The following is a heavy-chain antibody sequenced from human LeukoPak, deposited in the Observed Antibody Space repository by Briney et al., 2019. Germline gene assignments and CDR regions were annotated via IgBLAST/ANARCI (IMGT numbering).Heavy chain of an antibody. J-gene: IGHJ4*02. CDR3: ARPHSLDRTTKYYFDY. CDR2: IYPGDSDT. V-gene: IGHV5-51*01. D-gene: IGHD4-17*01. CDR1: GYSFTRSW. Sequence: ESLKISCKGSGYSFTRSWIGWVRQLPGKGLEWMGVIYPGDSDTRYSPSFQGQVTISADKSISTAYLPWSSLKASDSAMYYCARPHSLDRTTKYYFDYWGQGTLVTVSS.